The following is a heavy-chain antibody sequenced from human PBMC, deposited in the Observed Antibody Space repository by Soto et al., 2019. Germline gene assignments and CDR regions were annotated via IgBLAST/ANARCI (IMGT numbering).Heavy chain of an antibody. D-gene: IGHD2-15*01. CDR1: GGSISSYY. J-gene: IGHJ3*01. Sequence: SETLSLTCTVSGGSISSYYWNWIRQSPGKGLEWIGYMYYSGSTKYNPSLKSRFTISLDTSKNQFSLNLRYVTAADTAVYYCARGTVLVVAANKYTDAFDFWGQGTMVTVSS. CDR2: MYYSGST. CDR3: ARGTVLVVAANKYTDAFDF. V-gene: IGHV4-59*01.